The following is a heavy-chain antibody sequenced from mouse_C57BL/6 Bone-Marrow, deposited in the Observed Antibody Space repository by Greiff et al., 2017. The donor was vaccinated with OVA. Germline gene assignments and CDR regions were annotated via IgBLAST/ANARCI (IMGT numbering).Heavy chain of an antibody. Sequence: VKLMESGPELVKPGASVKISCKASGYAFSSSWMNWVKQRPGKGLEWIGRIYPGDGDTNYNGKFKGKATLTADKSSSTAYMQLSSLTSEDSAVYFCAKLGRWYFDVWGTGTTVTVSS. CDR3: AKLGRWYFDV. J-gene: IGHJ1*03. V-gene: IGHV1-82*01. D-gene: IGHD4-1*01. CDR2: IYPGDGDT. CDR1: GYAFSSSW.